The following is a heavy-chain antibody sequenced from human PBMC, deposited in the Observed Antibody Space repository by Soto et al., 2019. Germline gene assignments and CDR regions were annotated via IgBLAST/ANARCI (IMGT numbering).Heavy chain of an antibody. J-gene: IGHJ4*02. V-gene: IGHV3-30*18. CDR1: GFTFSSYG. D-gene: IGHD1-26*01. Sequence: GGSLRLSCAASGFTFSSYGMHWVRQAPGKGLEWVAVISYDGSNKYYADSVKGRFTISRDNSKNTLYLQMNSLRPEDTAVYYCVKDRGYSGSQEADDWGQGTLVTVSS. CDR2: ISYDGSNK. CDR3: VKDRGYSGSQEADD.